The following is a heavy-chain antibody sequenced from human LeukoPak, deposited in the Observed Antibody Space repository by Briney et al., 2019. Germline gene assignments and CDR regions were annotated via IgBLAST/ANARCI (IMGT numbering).Heavy chain of an antibody. J-gene: IGHJ4*02. V-gene: IGHV3-23*01. D-gene: IGHD2-8*02. Sequence: GGSLRLSCAASGFTFSNNAMSWVRQAPGKGLEWLSTITGSGGATYSADSVKGRFTISRDNSKNTLYLQMNSLRAEDTAVYYCAKTGQADYWGQGTLVTVSS. CDR2: ITGSGGAT. CDR3: AKTGQADY. CDR1: GFTFSNNA.